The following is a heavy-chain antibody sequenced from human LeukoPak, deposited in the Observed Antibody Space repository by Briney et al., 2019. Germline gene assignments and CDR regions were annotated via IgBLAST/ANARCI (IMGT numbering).Heavy chain of an antibody. J-gene: IGHJ4*02. CDR2: ISNNGGST. V-gene: IGHV3-64*01. D-gene: IGHD5-18*01. CDR3: ARVNVDTAFDY. CDR1: GFTFSNYA. Sequence: GGSLRLSCAASGFTFSNYAMHWVRQAPGKGLEYVSTISNNGGSTFYANSVKGRFTISRDNSRNTLYLQMGSLRAEDMAVYYCARVNVDTAFDYWGQGTLVTVSS.